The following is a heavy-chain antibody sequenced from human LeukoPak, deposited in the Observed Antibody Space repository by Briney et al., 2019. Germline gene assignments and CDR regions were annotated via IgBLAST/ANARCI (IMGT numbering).Heavy chain of an antibody. CDR1: GFTFTSYW. CDR3: AREGRIYSYGYGRLDY. Sequence: GGSLRLSCAASGFTFTSYWMSLVRQAPGKGLEWVANIKEDGSDKYYVDSVKGRFTISRDNAKNSLYLQMNSLRAEDTAVYYCAREGRIYSYGYGRLDYWGQGTLVTVSS. D-gene: IGHD5-18*01. V-gene: IGHV3-7*01. CDR2: IKEDGSDK. J-gene: IGHJ4*02.